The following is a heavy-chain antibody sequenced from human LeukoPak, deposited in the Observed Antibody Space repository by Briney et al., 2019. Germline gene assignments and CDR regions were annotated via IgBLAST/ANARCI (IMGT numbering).Heavy chain of an antibody. D-gene: IGHD6-13*01. Sequence: PSGTLSLTCVVSGGPITNDNWWNWVRQAPGKGLEWVSSISSSSSYIYYADSVKGRFTISRDNAKNSLYLQMNSLRAEDTAVYYCAVEQQLLTTEAFDIWGQGTMVTVSS. CDR3: AVEQQLLTTEAFDI. CDR2: ISSSSSYI. V-gene: IGHV3-21*01. CDR1: GGPITNDN. J-gene: IGHJ3*02.